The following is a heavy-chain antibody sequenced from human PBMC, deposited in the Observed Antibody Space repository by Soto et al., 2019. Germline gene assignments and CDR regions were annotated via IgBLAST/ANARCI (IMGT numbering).Heavy chain of an antibody. CDR3: AMATIFVRYYFDY. Sequence: GASVKVSCKASGGTFSSYAISWVRQAPGQGLEWMGGIIPIFGTANYAQKFQGRVAITADESTSTAYMELSSLRSEDTAVYYCAMATIFVRYYFDYWGQGTLVTVSS. J-gene: IGHJ4*02. V-gene: IGHV1-69*13. D-gene: IGHD3-3*01. CDR2: IIPIFGTA. CDR1: GGTFSSYA.